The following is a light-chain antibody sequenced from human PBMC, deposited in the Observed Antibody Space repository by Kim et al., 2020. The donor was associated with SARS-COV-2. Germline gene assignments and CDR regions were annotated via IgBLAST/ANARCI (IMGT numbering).Light chain of an antibody. Sequence: QSVLTQPPSVSAAPGQRVTISCSGSSSNIGNNDVSWYQQLPGTAPKLLIYDNHKRPSGIPDRFSGSKSGTSATLGITGLQTGDEADYYCGAWDSSLSAGEWVFGEGTQLTVL. V-gene: IGLV1-51*01. CDR2: DNH. J-gene: IGLJ3*02. CDR3: GAWDSSLSAGEWV. CDR1: SSNIGNND.